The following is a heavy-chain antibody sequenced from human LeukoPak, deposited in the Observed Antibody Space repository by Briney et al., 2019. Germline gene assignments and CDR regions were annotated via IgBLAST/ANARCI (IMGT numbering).Heavy chain of an antibody. CDR3: AREAERYAFDI. V-gene: IGHV4-30-2*01. D-gene: IGHD1-1*01. J-gene: IGHJ3*02. CDR2: IYRSGST. CDR1: GGSISSGGYS. Sequence: PSETLSLTCAVSGGSISSGGYSWSWIRQPPGKGLEWIGYIYRSGSTYYNPSLKSRVTISVDRSKNQLSLKLSSVTAADTAVYYCAREAERYAFDIWGQGTMVTVSS.